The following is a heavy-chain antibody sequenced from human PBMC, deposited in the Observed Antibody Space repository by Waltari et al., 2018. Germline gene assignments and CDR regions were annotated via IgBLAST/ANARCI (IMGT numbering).Heavy chain of an antibody. V-gene: IGHV1-3*01. CDR1: GDSFTVYA. CDR2: INGDNDNT. J-gene: IGHJ6*04. D-gene: IGHD3-9*01. CDR3: AGSERCSFSGYYVMDV. Sequence: QVQFVQSGAEVKKPGASVKVSCRTSGDSFTVYAMHWVRQASGQRLEWMGWINGDNDNTKDSQTFQGSVTITSDTSVSTVYMELSNLKFEVLAVYYCAGSERCSFSGYYVMDVWGYGSSVIVSS.